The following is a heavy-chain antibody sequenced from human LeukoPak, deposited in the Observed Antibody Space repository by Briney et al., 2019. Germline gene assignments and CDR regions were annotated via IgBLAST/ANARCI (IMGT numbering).Heavy chain of an antibody. CDR2: YYHTGSS. CDR3: ASVTRSMSRFFDL. V-gene: IGHV4-38-2*01. Sequence: SETLSLTCAVSGYSISNHYYWGWIRQPPGKGLEWIGSYYHTGSSYYNPSLQSRLAISIDTSKNQFSLELASVTAADTAVYYCASVTRSMSRFFDLWGRGTLVIVSS. CDR1: GYSISNHYY. J-gene: IGHJ2*01. D-gene: IGHD4-17*01.